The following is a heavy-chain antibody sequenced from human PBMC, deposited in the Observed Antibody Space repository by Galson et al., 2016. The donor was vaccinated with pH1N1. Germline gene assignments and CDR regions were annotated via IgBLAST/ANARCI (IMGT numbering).Heavy chain of an antibody. D-gene: IGHD3-10*02. J-gene: IGHJ4*02. V-gene: IGHV3-9*01. CDR3: AKGQYGYYVSWLSIDY. CDR2: ISWSSGSK. Sequence: SLRLSCAASGFTFDDYAMHWVRQAPGKGLEWVSGISWSSGSKGYADSVKGRFTIARENAKTSLYLQMNSLRTEDTAFYYCAKGQYGYYVSWLSIDYWGQGTLVSVSS. CDR1: GFTFDDYA.